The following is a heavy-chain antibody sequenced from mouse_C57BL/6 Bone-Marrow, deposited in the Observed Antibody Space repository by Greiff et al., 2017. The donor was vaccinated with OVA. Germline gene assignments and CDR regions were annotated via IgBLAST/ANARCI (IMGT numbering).Heavy chain of an antibody. CDR3: ARDYYGSSYPAWFAY. Sequence: QVQLKQSGPELVKPGASVKISCKASGYAFSSSWMNWVKQRPGKGLEWIGRIYPGDGDTNYNGKFKGKATLTADKSSSTAYMQLSSLTSEDSAVYFCARDYYGSSYPAWFAYWGQGTLVTVSA. J-gene: IGHJ3*01. CDR1: GYAFSSSW. V-gene: IGHV1-82*01. D-gene: IGHD1-1*01. CDR2: IYPGDGDT.